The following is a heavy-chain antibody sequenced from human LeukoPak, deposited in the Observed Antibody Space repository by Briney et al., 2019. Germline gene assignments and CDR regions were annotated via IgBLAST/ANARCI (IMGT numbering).Heavy chain of an antibody. V-gene: IGHV3-30-3*01. CDR2: ISYDGSNK. CDR1: RFTFSSYS. J-gene: IGHJ1*01. D-gene: IGHD1-26*01. CDR3: ARGAGSYYFTYFHY. Sequence: GGSLRLSCAASRFTFSSYSMHWVRQAPGKGLEWVAVISYDGSNKHYADSVKGRFTISRDDSENTLYLQMSSLRAEDTAVYYCARGAGSYYFTYFHYWGQGTLVTVSS.